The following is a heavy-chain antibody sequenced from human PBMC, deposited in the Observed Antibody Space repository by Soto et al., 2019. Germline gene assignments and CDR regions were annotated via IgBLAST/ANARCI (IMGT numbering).Heavy chain of an antibody. J-gene: IGHJ4*02. CDR1: VGTFSSYA. D-gene: IGHD3-3*01. V-gene: IGHV1-69*05. Sequence: QVQLVQSGAEVKKHGSSVKVSCKASVGTFSSYANSWVRQAHGQGLEWLGGIIPIFGTANYAQKFQGRVTITTHEATSTDYSELSSLRSEDMAVYDCERGLERDSYFDYLSQRTMVTFSS. CDR2: IIPIFGTA. CDR3: ERGLERDSYFDY.